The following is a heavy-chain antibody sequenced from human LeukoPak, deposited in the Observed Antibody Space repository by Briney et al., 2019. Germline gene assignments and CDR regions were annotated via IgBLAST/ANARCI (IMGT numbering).Heavy chain of an antibody. J-gene: IGHJ4*02. V-gene: IGHV3-20*04. CDR1: GFTFDDYG. CDR2: INWNGGST. CDR3: ARAAYFDWLQAHFDY. D-gene: IGHD3-9*01. Sequence: RPGGSLRLSCAASGFTFDDYGMSWVRQAPGKGREWVSGINWNGGSTGYADSVKGRFTISRDNAKNSLYLQMNSLRAEDTALYYCARAAYFDWLQAHFDYWGQGTLVTVSS.